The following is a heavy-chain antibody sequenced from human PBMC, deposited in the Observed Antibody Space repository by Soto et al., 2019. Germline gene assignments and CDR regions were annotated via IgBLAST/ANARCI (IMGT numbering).Heavy chain of an antibody. D-gene: IGHD1-7*01. Sequence: SVKVSCKASGFSFSSSAVQWVRQARGQRLEWIGWIVVGSGHTNYAQNFQERVTITRDMSISTAYMELSSLRSQDTAVYYCAAWELPKNLDFWGQGTLVTVSS. CDR1: GFSFSSSA. J-gene: IGHJ4*02. V-gene: IGHV1-58*01. CDR3: AAWELPKNLDF. CDR2: IVVGSGHT.